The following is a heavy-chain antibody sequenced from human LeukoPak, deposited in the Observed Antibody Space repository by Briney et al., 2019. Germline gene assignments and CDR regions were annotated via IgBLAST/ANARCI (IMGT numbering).Heavy chain of an antibody. D-gene: IGHD3-10*01. CDR1: GFTFSSYN. CDR2: ISSSSSYI. V-gene: IGHV3-21*01. J-gene: IGHJ4*02. CDR3: ARGGFGYYYGSGSFY. Sequence: AGTLRLSCAASGFTFSSYNMSWVRQAPGKGLEWVSSISSSSSYIYYADSVKGRFTISRDNAKNSLYLQMNSLRAEDTAVYYCARGGFGYYYGSGSFYWGQGTLVTVSS.